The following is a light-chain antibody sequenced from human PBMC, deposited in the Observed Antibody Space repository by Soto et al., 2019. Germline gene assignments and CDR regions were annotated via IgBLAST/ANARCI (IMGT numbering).Light chain of an antibody. J-gene: IGKJ5*01. V-gene: IGKV1-39*01. CDR2: AAS. CDR1: QSISSY. CDR3: QQSYSTPPIT. Sequence: IQMTQSPSSRSASVGYRMTVSSRSSQSISSYLNWYQQKPGKAPKLLIYAASSLQSGVPSRFSGSGSGTDFTLTISSLQPEDFATYYCQQSYSTPPITFGQGTRLEIK.